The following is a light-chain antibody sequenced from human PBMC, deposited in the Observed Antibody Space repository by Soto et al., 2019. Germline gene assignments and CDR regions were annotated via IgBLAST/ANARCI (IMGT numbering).Light chain of an antibody. Sequence: QSVLTQPPSVSAAPGQKVTISCSGSSSNIGNNFVSWYQQLPGTAPKLLTYDNNRRPSGIPDRFSGSKSGTSATLGITGLQTGDEADYYCGTWDTSLSAAVFGTGTKSPS. CDR3: GTWDTSLSAAV. CDR1: SSNIGNNF. CDR2: DNN. V-gene: IGLV1-51*01. J-gene: IGLJ1*01.